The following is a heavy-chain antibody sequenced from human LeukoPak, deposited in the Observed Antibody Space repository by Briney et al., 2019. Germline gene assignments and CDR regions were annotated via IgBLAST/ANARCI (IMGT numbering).Heavy chain of an antibody. J-gene: IGHJ4*02. V-gene: IGHV4-59*12. CDR3: ARAMDTSMVPDLNY. CDR2: IYYSGST. CDR1: GGSISSYY. Sequence: SETLSLTCTVSGGSISSYYWSWIRQPPGKGLEWIGYIYYSGSTNYNPSLKSRVTISVDTSKNQFSLKLSSVTAADTAVYYCARAMDTSMVPDLNYWGQGTLVSVSS. D-gene: IGHD5-18*01.